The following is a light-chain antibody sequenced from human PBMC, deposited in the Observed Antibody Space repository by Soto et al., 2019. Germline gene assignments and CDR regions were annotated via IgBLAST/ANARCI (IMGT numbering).Light chain of an antibody. Sequence: DIQMTQSPSTLSASVGDRVTMTCRASQSIHLWLAWYQQKPGKAPKLLIYDVSSLDGGVPSRFSGSGSGTEFTLTISSLQPEDSASYDCQQYHSQPLTFGGGTEVEIK. V-gene: IGKV1-5*01. J-gene: IGKJ4*01. CDR3: QQYHSQPLT. CDR1: QSIHLW. CDR2: DVS.